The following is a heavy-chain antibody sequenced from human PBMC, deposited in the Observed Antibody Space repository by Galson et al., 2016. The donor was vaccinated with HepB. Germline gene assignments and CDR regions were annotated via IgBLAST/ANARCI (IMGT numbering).Heavy chain of an antibody. Sequence: TLSLTCAVSGGSITRGDFSWSWIRQPPGKGLEWIGYIHHTGVTYYNSSLQSRVTLSVDRSKNQCSLTVNSVTAADTAVYYCARIAMTTINYYFDYWGQGTLVTVSS. CDR2: IHHTGVT. CDR3: ARIAMTTINYYFDY. D-gene: IGHD2-21*02. V-gene: IGHV4-30-2*01. J-gene: IGHJ4*02. CDR1: GGSITRGDFS.